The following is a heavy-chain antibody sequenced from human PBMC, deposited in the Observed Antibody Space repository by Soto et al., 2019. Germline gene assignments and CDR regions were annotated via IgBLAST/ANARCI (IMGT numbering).Heavy chain of an antibody. Sequence: ASVKVSCKSSGYTFTSYDINWVRQATGQGLEWMGWMNPNSGNTGYAQKFQGRVTMTRNTSISTAYMELSSLRSEDTAVYYCAKDLEFYDILTGYLPRYWGQGTLVTVSS. J-gene: IGHJ4*02. D-gene: IGHD3-9*01. CDR3: AKDLEFYDILTGYLPRY. CDR1: GYTFTSYD. CDR2: MNPNSGNT. V-gene: IGHV1-8*01.